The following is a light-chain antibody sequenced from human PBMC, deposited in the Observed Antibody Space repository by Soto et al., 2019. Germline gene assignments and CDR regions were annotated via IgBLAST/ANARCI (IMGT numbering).Light chain of an antibody. CDR2: EIS. J-gene: IGLJ3*02. CDR3: SSYTSSGTWV. Sequence: QYALTQPASVSGSPGQSITISCTGTSSDVGGYKFVSWYQHHPGKAPKLMIYEISNRPPGVSDRFSGSKSGNTASLTISGLQAEDESDYYCSSYTSSGTWVFGGGTKLTVL. V-gene: IGLV2-14*01. CDR1: SSDVGGYKF.